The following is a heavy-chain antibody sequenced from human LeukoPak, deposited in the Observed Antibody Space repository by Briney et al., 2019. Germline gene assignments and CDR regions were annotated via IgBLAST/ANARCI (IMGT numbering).Heavy chain of an antibody. CDR3: ASIVGATGAFDI. CDR1: GFTFDDYA. V-gene: IGHV3-9*03. D-gene: IGHD1-26*01. Sequence: QAGRSLRLSCAASGFTFDDYAMHWVRQAPGKGLEWVSGISWNSGSIGYADSVKGRFTISRDNAKNSLYLQMNSLRAEDVALYYCASIVGATGAFDIWGQGTMVTVSS. CDR2: ISWNSGSI. J-gene: IGHJ3*02.